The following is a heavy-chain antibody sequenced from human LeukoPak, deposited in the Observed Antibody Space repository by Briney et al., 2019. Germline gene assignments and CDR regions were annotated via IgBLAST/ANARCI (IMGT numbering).Heavy chain of an antibody. D-gene: IGHD3-10*01. CDR1: AGSISPYF. CDR2: IFYNGKT. V-gene: IGHV4-59*08. J-gene: IGHJ4*02. CDR3: ARYRGIRGDRPDYFDH. Sequence: PSETLSLTCTVSAGSISPYFWSWIRQPPGKGLEWLGYIFYNGKTNYNPSLKSRLTMSVDTSTKQFSLRLTSVTAADTAVYYCARYRGIRGDRPDYFDHWGQGILVTVSS.